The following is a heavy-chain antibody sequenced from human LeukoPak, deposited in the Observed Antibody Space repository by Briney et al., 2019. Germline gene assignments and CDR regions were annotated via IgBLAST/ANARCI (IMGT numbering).Heavy chain of an antibody. CDR2: IKKEGSEK. CDR3: ARDQRYCSSSSCPWEPFDY. CDR1: GFTFSSYW. D-gene: IGHD2-2*01. V-gene: IGHV3-7*05. Sequence: GGSVRLSCGASGFTFSSYWMSWVRQARGKGLEGVANIKKEGSEKYYVDSGKGRCTISRDNAKNSLYLQMNSLRAEDTAVYYCARDQRYCSSSSCPWEPFDYWGQGTLVTVSS. J-gene: IGHJ4*02.